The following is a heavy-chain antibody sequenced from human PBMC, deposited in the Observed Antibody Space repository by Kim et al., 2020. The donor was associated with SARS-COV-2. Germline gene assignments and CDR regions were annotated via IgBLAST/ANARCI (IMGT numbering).Heavy chain of an antibody. V-gene: IGHV3-15*01. J-gene: IGHJ5*02. D-gene: IGHD3-10*01. CDR3: TTIRLYYAYRFPFDP. Sequence: APVKSRFTISRDDSKNTLYLQMNSLKTEDTAVYYCTTIRLYYAYRFPFDPWGQGTLVTVSS.